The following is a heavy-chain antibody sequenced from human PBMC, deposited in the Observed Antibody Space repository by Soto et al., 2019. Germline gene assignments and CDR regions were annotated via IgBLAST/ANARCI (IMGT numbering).Heavy chain of an antibody. Sequence: SETLSLTCTVSGGSINDFYWSWIRQPPGKGLEWIGYIYYSGSTDYNPSLKGRVTISVDTSKNQFSLKLRSDDTAVYYCVTRLPSEWWGQGTLVTVSS. J-gene: IGHJ4*02. CDR3: VTRLPSEW. V-gene: IGHV4-59*01. CDR1: GGSINDFY. D-gene: IGHD2-8*01. CDR2: IYYSGST.